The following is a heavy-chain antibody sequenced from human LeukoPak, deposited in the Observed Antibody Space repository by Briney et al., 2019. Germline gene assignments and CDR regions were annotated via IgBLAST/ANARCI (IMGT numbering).Heavy chain of an antibody. CDR3: AGRAARFFDY. D-gene: IGHD6-25*01. V-gene: IGHV4-59*01. J-gene: IGHJ4*02. CDR1: GDSLNSYY. CDR2: IFYSGSS. Sequence: PSETLSLTCTVSGDSLNSYYWSWIRQPPGEGLQWIGYIFYSGSSNYNASLRSRVALSVDTSKNQFSLKLTSVTAADTAVYYCAGRAARFFDYWGQGILVTVSS.